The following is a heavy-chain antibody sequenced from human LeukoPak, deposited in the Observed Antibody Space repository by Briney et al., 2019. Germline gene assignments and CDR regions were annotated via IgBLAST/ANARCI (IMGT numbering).Heavy chain of an antibody. Sequence: GGSLRLSCAASGFTISGYVMHWVRQAPGKGLEWVSSITGAGNCIYYGDSVKGRFTVSRDNAKNSVYLQMSSLRVEDTAVYYCARAGGELQPLEWWGQGTRVTISS. V-gene: IGHV3-21*01. CDR3: ARAGGELQPLEW. D-gene: IGHD3-16*01. CDR2: ITGAGNCI. CDR1: GFTISGYV. J-gene: IGHJ4*02.